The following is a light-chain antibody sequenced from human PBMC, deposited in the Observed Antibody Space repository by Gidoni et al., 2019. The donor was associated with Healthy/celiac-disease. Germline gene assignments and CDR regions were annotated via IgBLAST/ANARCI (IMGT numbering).Light chain of an antibody. Sequence: DIVMTQSPDSLAVSLGARATINCKSSQSVLYSSNNKNYLAWYQQKPGQPPKLLIYWASTRESGVPDRFRGSGSGTDFTHTISSLQAEDVAVYYCQQYYSTPRTFGQGTKVEIK. CDR2: WAS. CDR1: QSVLYSSNNKNY. V-gene: IGKV4-1*01. CDR3: QQYYSTPRT. J-gene: IGKJ1*01.